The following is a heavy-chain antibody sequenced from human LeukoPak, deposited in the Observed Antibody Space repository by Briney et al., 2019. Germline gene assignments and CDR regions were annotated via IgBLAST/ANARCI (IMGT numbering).Heavy chain of an antibody. D-gene: IGHD3-22*01. CDR3: AREEGYYDSSGRLIDY. CDR2: IHHSEST. J-gene: IGHJ4*02. Sequence: SGTLSLTCAVSGDSISSNYWWTWVRQPPGKGLEWIGEIHHSESTNFNPSLKSRVTISVDTSKNQFSLKLRSVTAADTAVYYCAREEGYYDSSGRLIDYWGQGTLVTVSS. CDR1: GDSISSNYW. V-gene: IGHV4-4*02.